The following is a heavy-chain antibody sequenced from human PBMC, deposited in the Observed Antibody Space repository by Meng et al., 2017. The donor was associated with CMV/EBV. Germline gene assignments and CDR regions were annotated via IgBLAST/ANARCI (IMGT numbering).Heavy chain of an antibody. CDR2: IFYSGST. V-gene: IGHV4-39*07. CDR1: GSIRSSNYY. D-gene: IGHD3-22*01. J-gene: IGHJ4*02. CDR3: ARDHDSSGHYVYYFDS. Sequence: GSIRSSNYYWGWIRQPPGKGLEWIGSIFYSGSTYYNLSLKSRVTISVGTSKNQFSLNLTSVTAADTAMYYCARDHDSSGHYVYYFDSWGQGALVTVSS.